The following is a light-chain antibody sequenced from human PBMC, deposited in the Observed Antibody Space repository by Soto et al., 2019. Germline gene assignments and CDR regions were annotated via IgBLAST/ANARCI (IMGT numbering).Light chain of an antibody. CDR1: QSVSSN. Sequence: EIVMTQPGGTLSVSPLERVTVYSRASQSVSSNLAWYQQKPRQPPRPLISGASTSAPGVPARFSGSGSGTEFTLTINSLQSEDFALYYCQEYDNWHLWTFGQGTRWIS. J-gene: IGKJ1*01. CDR3: QEYDNWHLWT. V-gene: IGKV3-15*01. CDR2: GAS.